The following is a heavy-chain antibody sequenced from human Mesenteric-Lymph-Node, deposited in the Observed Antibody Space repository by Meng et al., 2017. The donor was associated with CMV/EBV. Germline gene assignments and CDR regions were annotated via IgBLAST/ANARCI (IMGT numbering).Heavy chain of an antibody. Sequence: GESLKISCAASGFIFGNYAMNWVRQAPGKGLEWVAIFYSGYGSTYYTDSVRGRFTIARDNPKNTLFLQMNSLRVEDTAVYYCVRDGFHCYSNSCQKEYFSYDLDVWGRGTTVTVSS. D-gene: IGHD2/OR15-2a*01. CDR3: VRDGFHCYSNSCQKEYFSYDLDV. V-gene: IGHV3-23*03. J-gene: IGHJ6*02. CDR2: FYSGYGST. CDR1: GFIFGNYA.